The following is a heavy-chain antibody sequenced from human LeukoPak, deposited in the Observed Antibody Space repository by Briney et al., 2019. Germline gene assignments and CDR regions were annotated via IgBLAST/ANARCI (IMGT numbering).Heavy chain of an antibody. CDR3: AKVYAGYRTAFDI. D-gene: IGHD5-24*01. V-gene: IGHV3-33*05. Sequence: GGSLRLSCAASGFTFSSYDMHWVRQAPDKGLEWVAVISHDGSNKYYGDSVKGRFTVSRDNSKNTLYLQMNTLRVEDTAVYSCAKVYAGYRTAFDIWGQGTMVIVSS. CDR1: GFTFSSYD. CDR2: ISHDGSNK. J-gene: IGHJ3*02.